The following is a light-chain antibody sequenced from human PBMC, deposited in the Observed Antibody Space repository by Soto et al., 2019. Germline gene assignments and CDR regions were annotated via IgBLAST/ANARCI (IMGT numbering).Light chain of an antibody. Sequence: IQLSQSPSSLPAHLGDRVNIPCRASQGINSYSAGYQQQQGNAPKSLINAASTFQSGVIPKFSSSRSGTNFSLTIISMQAEDVVTDYCQQLNSYPITFGQGTRL. CDR1: QGINSY. J-gene: IGKJ5*01. CDR3: QQLNSYPIT. CDR2: AAS. V-gene: IGKV1-9*01.